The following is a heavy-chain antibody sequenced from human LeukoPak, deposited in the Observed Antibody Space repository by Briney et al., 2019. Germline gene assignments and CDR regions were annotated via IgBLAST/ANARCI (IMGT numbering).Heavy chain of an antibody. D-gene: IGHD3-22*01. V-gene: IGHV4-4*07. CDR1: GGSISSYY. Sequence: SETLSLTCTVSGGSISSYYWSWIRQPAGKGLEWIGRIYTSGSTNYNPSLKSRVTMSVDTSKNQFSLKLSSVTAADTAVYYCARERVYDSSGYYISDYWGQGTLVTVSS. J-gene: IGHJ4*02. CDR2: IYTSGST. CDR3: ARERVYDSSGYYISDY.